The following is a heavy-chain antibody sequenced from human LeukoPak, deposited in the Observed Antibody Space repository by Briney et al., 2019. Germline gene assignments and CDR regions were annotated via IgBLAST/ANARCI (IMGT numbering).Heavy chain of an antibody. D-gene: IGHD1-14*01. Sequence: GGSLRLSCAASGFTFNTYTMNWVRQAPGKGLEWVSYISGSSGIIDYADSVRGRFTISRDNAKTSLYLQMNSLRAEDTAVYYCARDVLAAGATGTFDIWGQGTMVTVSS. V-gene: IGHV3-48*04. J-gene: IGHJ3*02. CDR1: GFTFNTYT. CDR3: ARDVLAAGATGTFDI. CDR2: ISGSSGII.